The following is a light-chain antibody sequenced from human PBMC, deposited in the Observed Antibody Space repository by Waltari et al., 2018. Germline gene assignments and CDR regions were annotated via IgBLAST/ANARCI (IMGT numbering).Light chain of an antibody. CDR2: GNS. Sequence: QSVLTQPPSVSGAPGQRVTICCTGSSSNIRAGYAVHWYQQLPGTAPNLLVYGNSIRPSAFPDRFSGSKSGTSASLAITGLQAEDEADYYCQSYASSLSGYVVFGGGTKLTVL. CDR3: QSYASSLSGYVV. CDR1: SSNIRAGYA. J-gene: IGLJ2*01. V-gene: IGLV1-40*01.